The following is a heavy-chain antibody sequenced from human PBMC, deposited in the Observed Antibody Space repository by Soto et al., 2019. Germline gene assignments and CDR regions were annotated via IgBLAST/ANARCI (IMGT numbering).Heavy chain of an antibody. CDR1: GFTFSTYS. D-gene: IGHD3-22*01. CDR3: ARYDSSGYYWPYYYYGMDV. J-gene: IGHJ6*02. Sequence: GGSLRLSCAASGFTFSTYSMNWVRQAPGKGLEWVSSISDSSSYIYYADSVKGRFTISRDNAKNSLYLQMNSLGAEDTAVYYCARYDSSGYYWPYYYYGMDVWGQGTTVTVSS. V-gene: IGHV3-21*01. CDR2: ISDSSSYI.